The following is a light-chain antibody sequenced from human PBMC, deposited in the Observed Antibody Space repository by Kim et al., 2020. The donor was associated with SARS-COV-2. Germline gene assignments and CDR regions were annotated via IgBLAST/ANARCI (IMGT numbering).Light chain of an antibody. CDR2: RNN. CDR1: SNNVGNQG. J-gene: IGLJ3*02. Sequence: RQTAKLTCTGNSNNVGNQGADWLQQHQGHPPKPLSYRNNNRPSGISERLSASRSGNTASLTITGLQPEDEADYYCSAWDSSLSAWVFGGGTQLTVL. V-gene: IGLV10-54*01. CDR3: SAWDSSLSAWV.